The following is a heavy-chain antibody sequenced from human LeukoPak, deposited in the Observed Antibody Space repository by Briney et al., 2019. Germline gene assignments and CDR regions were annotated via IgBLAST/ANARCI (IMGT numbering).Heavy chain of an antibody. CDR1: GGAFSNYF. CDR2: INDSGST. D-gene: IGHD2-2*01. CDR3: ARGQYCSTTTCYSARRYFAF. Sequence: SETLSLTCAVSGGAFSNYFWTWIRQPPGKGPEWIAEINDSGSTNSNSSLRSRVAISLDTSKNQFSLRLTSVTAADTAVYYCARGQYCSTTTCYSARRYFAFWGQGTLVTVSS. V-gene: IGHV4-34*01. J-gene: IGHJ4*02.